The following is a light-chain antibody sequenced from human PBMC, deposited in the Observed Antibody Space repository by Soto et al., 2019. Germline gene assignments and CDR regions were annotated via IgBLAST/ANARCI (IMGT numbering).Light chain of an antibody. V-gene: IGKV1-39*01. Sequence: DIQMTQSPYSLSASVGDRVTITCRASQSVSSYLNWYQQKPGKVPKLLIYATSSLQSGVPSRFSGSGSGTDFTLTISSLQSEDFVTYYCQQSFSTPTFGQGTRLEIK. J-gene: IGKJ5*01. CDR3: QQSFSTPT. CDR1: QSVSSY. CDR2: ATS.